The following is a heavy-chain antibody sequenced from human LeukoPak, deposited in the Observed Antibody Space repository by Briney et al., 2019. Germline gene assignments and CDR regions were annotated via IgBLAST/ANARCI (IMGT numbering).Heavy chain of an antibody. Sequence: SETLSLTCTVSGVSISGYFWNWIRQAPGKGLEWIGFVYYTGNTNNNPSLKSRVTVSVDTSKNHFSLKLSSVTAADTAVYFCARAGSWHNANFDYWGQGILVTVSS. D-gene: IGHD6-13*01. V-gene: IGHV4-59*01. CDR2: VYYTGNT. CDR3: ARAGSWHNANFDY. J-gene: IGHJ4*02. CDR1: GVSISGYF.